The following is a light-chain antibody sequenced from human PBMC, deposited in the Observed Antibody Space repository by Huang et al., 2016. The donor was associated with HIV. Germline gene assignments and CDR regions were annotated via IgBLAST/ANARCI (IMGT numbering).Light chain of an antibody. Sequence: EILMTQSPATLSVSPGERATLSCRASQSVSSNLAWYQQKPAQAPNRLLYGASTRATGIPARFSCSGSGTEFTLTISSLQSEDFAVYYCQQYNDWPPYTFGQGTKLEIK. CDR2: GAS. J-gene: IGKJ2*01. V-gene: IGKV3-15*01. CDR1: QSVSSN. CDR3: QQYNDWPPYT.